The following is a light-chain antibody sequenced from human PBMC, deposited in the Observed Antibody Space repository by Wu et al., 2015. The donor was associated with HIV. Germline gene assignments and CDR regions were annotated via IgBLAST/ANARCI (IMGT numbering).Light chain of an antibody. CDR3: QQLNSYPIT. Sequence: DIQLTQSPSFLSASVGDRVTITCRASQGISSYLAWYQQKSRKAPKLLIYAASTLQSGVPSRFSGSGSGTEFTLTISSLQPEDFAAYYCQQLNSYPITFGGGTRVEIK. V-gene: IGKV1-9*01. CDR2: AAS. CDR1: QGISSY. J-gene: IGKJ4*01.